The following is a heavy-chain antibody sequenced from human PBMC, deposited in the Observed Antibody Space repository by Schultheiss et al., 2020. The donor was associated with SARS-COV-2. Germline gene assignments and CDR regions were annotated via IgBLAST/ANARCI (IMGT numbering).Heavy chain of an antibody. CDR3: ARDLGSSGQYPSPNWFDP. J-gene: IGHJ5*02. Sequence: SETLSLTCTVSGGSISSGGYYWSWIRQHPGKGLEWIGYIYYSGSTYYNPSLKSRVTISVDTSKNQFSLKLSSVTAADTAVYYCARDLGSSGQYPSPNWFDPWGQGTLVTVSS. V-gene: IGHV4-31*03. D-gene: IGHD6-19*01. CDR1: GGSISSGGYY. CDR2: IYYSGST.